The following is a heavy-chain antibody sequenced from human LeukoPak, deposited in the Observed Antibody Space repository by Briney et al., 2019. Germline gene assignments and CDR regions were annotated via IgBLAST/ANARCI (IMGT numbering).Heavy chain of an antibody. V-gene: IGHV3-74*01. CDR1: GFTVSTYW. CDR3: VTGRYSDSDFGD. Sequence: ASGTLSLTCAAYGFTVSTYWMHWVRQAPGEGLVWVSRINTNGSATNYADSVEGRFTISRDNANNIAYLQMNDLRAEDTAVYYCVTGRYSDSDFGDWGQGTLVTVSS. D-gene: IGHD1-26*01. J-gene: IGHJ4*02. CDR2: INTNGSAT.